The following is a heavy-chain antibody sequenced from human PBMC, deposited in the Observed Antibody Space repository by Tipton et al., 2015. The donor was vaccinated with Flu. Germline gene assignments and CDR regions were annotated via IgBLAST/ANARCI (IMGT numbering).Heavy chain of an antibody. J-gene: IGHJ4*02. CDR2: IYTYGFT. CDR3: ARDVNGDSPDY. D-gene: IGHD4-17*01. V-gene: IGHV4-61*02. Sequence: LRLSCTVSGDSISSGFYYWSWIRQPAGKGLEWIGRIYTYGFTNYNPSLKSRVTISLDTPKNQFSLKLNSVTAADTAVYYCARDVNGDSPDYWGQGTLVTVSS. CDR1: GDSISSGFYY.